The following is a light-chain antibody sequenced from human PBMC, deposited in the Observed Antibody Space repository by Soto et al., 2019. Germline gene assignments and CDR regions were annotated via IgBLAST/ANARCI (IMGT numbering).Light chain of an antibody. V-gene: IGKV3-15*01. J-gene: IGKJ2*01. Sequence: EIVMTQSPATLSVSPVERATLSCRASQSISYNLAWYQQKPGQAPRLLIYGASTRATGIPARFSGSGSGTEFTLTISSLQSEDFAVYYCQQYNNWPPYTFGQGTKLEIK. CDR2: GAS. CDR3: QQYNNWPPYT. CDR1: QSISYN.